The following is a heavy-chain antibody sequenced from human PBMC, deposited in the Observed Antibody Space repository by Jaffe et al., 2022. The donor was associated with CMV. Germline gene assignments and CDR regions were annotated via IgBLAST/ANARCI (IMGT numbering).Heavy chain of an antibody. Sequence: QVQLVESGGGLVKPGGSLRLSCAASGFTFSDYYMSWIRQAPGKGLEWVSYISSSGSTIYYADSVKGRFTISRDNAKNSLYLQMNSLRAEDTAVYYCARDCSSTSCYKANYYYYGMDVWGQGTTVTVSS. CDR3: ARDCSSTSCYKANYYYYGMDV. D-gene: IGHD2-2*02. V-gene: IGHV3-11*01. CDR2: ISSSGSTI. CDR1: GFTFSDYY. J-gene: IGHJ6*02.